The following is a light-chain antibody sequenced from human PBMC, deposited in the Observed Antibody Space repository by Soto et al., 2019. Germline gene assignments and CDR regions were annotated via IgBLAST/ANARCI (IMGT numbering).Light chain of an antibody. CDR3: QQSYSTTWT. CDR2: AAS. Sequence: DIQMTRSPSSLSASVGDRVTITCRASQGISTYLNCYQQKPGKAPKLLIYAASSLQSGVPSRFSGSGSETDFTLTISSLQPEDFATYSCQQSYSTTWTFGQGTKVEIK. J-gene: IGKJ1*01. V-gene: IGKV1-39*01. CDR1: QGISTY.